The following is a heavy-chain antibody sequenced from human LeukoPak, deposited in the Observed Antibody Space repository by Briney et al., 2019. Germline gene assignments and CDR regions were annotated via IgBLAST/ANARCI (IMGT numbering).Heavy chain of an antibody. Sequence: GGSLRLSCAASGFTFTAYYMTWMRRAPGKGLEWVSYISQDGVGIYNTDFVKGRFTISRDDAKNSLYLQMNSLRAEDTAVYYCARGYYYDSSGYYALFDYWGQGTLVTVSS. V-gene: IGHV3-11*01. D-gene: IGHD3-22*01. CDR1: GFTFTAYY. CDR2: ISQDGVGI. J-gene: IGHJ4*02. CDR3: ARGYYYDSSGYYALFDY.